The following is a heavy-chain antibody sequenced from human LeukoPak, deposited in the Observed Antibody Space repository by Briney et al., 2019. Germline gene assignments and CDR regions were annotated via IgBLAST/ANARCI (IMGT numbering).Heavy chain of an antibody. V-gene: IGHV3-74*01. D-gene: IGHD1-26*01. CDR2: INGDGNSI. Sequence: PGGSLRLSCAASGFTFSSYSMNWVRQAPGKGLVWVSRINGDGNSINYADSVRGRFTISRDNAKNTLYLQMNSLRAEDTAVYYCARGKSGSYGLEDYLGHGTLVTVSS. CDR1: GFTFSSYS. J-gene: IGHJ4*01. CDR3: ARGKSGSYGLEDY.